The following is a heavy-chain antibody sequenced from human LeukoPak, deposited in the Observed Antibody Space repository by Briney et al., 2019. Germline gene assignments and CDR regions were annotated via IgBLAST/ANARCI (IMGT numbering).Heavy chain of an antibody. CDR3: ARDNTDYDFWSGYWKNNWFDP. V-gene: IGHV1-18*01. J-gene: IGHJ5*02. CDR1: GYTFTSYG. Sequence: ASVKVSCKASGYTFTSYGISWVRQAPGQGLEWMGWISAYNGNTNYAQKLQGRVTMTTDTSKSTAYMELRSLRSDDTAVYYCARDNTDYDFWSGYWKNNWFDPWGQGTLVTVSS. CDR2: ISAYNGNT. D-gene: IGHD3-3*01.